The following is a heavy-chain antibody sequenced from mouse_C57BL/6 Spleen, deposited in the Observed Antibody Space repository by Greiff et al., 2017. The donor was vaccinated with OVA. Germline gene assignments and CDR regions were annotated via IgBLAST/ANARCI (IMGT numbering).Heavy chain of an antibody. J-gene: IGHJ4*01. V-gene: IGHV1-18*01. D-gene: IGHD2-4*01. CDR3: ARAPYDYDEGYYYAMDY. Sequence: EVQLQQSGPELVKPGASVKIPCKASGYTFTDYNMDWVKQSHGKSLEWIGDINPNNGGTIYNQKFKGKATLIVDKSSSTAYMELRSLTAEDTAVYYCARAPYDYDEGYYYAMDYWGQGTSVTVSS. CDR2: INPNNGGT. CDR1: GYTFTDYN.